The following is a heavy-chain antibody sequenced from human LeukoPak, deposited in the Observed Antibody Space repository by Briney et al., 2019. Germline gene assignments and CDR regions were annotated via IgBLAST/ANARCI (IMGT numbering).Heavy chain of an antibody. CDR1: GFTFSSYA. D-gene: IGHD4-11*01. J-gene: IGHJ4*02. Sequence: PGGSLRLSCAATGFTFSSYAMSWVRQAPGKGLEWVSAISGSGGSTYYADSMKGRFTISRDNSKNTLYLQMNSLRAEDAAVYYCAKIPSYSIQPPFDYWGQGTLVTVSS. V-gene: IGHV3-23*01. CDR2: ISGSGGST. CDR3: AKIPSYSIQPPFDY.